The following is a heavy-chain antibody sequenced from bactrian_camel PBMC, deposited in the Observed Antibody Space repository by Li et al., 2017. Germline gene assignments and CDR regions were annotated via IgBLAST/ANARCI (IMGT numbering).Heavy chain of an antibody. D-gene: IGHD3*01. V-gene: IGHV3S1*01. CDR3: AADRDCYLGSSYVPTYKH. CDR1: GYTYSAHC. Sequence: HVQLVESGGGSVQAGGSLRLSCAFSGYTYSAHCMGWFRQAPGKEREGVARIYTGSGNTYYADSVKGRFTISQDNAKNTLYLQMDSLKLEDTAMYYCAADRDCYLGSSYVPTYKHWGQGTQVTVS. CDR2: IYTGSGNT. J-gene: IGHJ4*01.